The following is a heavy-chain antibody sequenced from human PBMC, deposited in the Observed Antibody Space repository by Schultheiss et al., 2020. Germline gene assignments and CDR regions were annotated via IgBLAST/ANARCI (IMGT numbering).Heavy chain of an antibody. Sequence: GGSLRLSCAASGFTFKNYGMHWVRQAPGRGLEWVALISHDGNDEYYPDSVKGRFTISRDNSKNTLYLEMSSLRVEDTALYFCAKGASAYNSRWYRYPQLDYQYYYMDVWGKGTTVTVSS. CDR2: ISHDGNDE. J-gene: IGHJ6*03. D-gene: IGHD6-13*01. CDR3: AKGASAYNSRWYRYPQLDYQYYYMDV. CDR1: GFTFKNYG. V-gene: IGHV3-30*18.